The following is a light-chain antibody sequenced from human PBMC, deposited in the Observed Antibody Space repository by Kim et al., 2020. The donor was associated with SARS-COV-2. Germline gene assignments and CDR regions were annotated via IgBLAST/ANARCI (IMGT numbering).Light chain of an antibody. Sequence: ELAMTQSPATLSVSPGERATLSCRASQSITNNVAWFQHKPGQAPRLLIYDASTRATGIPGRISGSGSGTAFTLTISSLQSEDFAVYYCQQYNNWPITFGQGTRLEIK. J-gene: IGKJ5*01. CDR1: QSITNN. CDR2: DAS. CDR3: QQYNNWPIT. V-gene: IGKV3-15*01.